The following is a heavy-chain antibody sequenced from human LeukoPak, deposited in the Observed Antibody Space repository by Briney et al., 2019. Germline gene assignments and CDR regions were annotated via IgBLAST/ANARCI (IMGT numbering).Heavy chain of an antibody. V-gene: IGHV3-23*01. D-gene: IGHD2-2*02. J-gene: IGHJ4*02. CDR2: ISGSGGST. CDR3: AKDTTSYCSSTSCYIDDY. CDR1: GFTFSSYA. Sequence: QPGGCLRLSCAASGFTFSSYAMSWVRQAPGEGLEWVSAISGSGGSTYYADSVKGRFTISRDNSKNTLYLQMNSLRAEDTAVYYCAKDTTSYCSSTSCYIDDYWGGGTRVTVSS.